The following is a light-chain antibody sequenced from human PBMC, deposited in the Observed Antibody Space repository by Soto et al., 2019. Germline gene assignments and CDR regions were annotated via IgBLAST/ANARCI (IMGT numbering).Light chain of an antibody. V-gene: IGKV3-20*01. CDR1: QTISSNY. CDR2: GTS. J-gene: IGKJ1*01. Sequence: EIVLTQSPGTLSVSPGERATLSCRASQTISSNYLAWYQQKPGQAPSLLIYGTSSRATGIPDRFSGSGSGTDITLTIGRLEPEDSAIYYCHQYVSWTFGQGTKVEIK. CDR3: HQYVSWT.